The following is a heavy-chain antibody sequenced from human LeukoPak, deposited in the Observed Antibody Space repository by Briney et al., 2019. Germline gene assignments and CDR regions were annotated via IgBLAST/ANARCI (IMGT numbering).Heavy chain of an antibody. CDR3: ATRDVLRFLEWLPNYYYYYMDV. Sequence: GGSLRLFCAASGFTFSSYSMNWVRQAPGKGLEWVSYISSSSSTIYYADSVKGRFTISRDNAKNSLYLQMNSLRAEDTAVYYCATRDVLRFLEWLPNYYYYYMDVWGKGTTVTVSS. J-gene: IGHJ6*03. CDR2: ISSSSSTI. V-gene: IGHV3-48*04. CDR1: GFTFSSYS. D-gene: IGHD3-3*01.